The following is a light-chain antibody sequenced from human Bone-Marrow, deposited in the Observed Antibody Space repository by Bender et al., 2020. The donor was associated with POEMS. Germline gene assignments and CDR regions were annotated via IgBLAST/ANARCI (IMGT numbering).Light chain of an antibody. V-gene: IGLV1-40*01. CDR2: GNS. Sequence: QSVLTQPPSVSGAPGQRVTISCTGSSSNTGSGYDVHWYQQLPGTAPKLLIYGNSNRPSGVPDRFSGSKSGTSASLAITGLQAEDEGDYYCTSYTSSVPVVLVGGGTRLNVL. J-gene: IGLJ2*01. CDR3: TSYTSSVPVVL. CDR1: SSNTGSGYD.